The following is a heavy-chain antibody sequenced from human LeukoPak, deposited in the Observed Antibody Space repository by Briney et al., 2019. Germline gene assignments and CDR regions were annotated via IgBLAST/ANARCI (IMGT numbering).Heavy chain of an antibody. CDR1: GGSIFNYY. V-gene: IGHV4-4*08. J-gene: IGHJ2*01. Sequence: SETLSLTCTVSGGSIFNYYWYWIRQSPGKGLEWVGYVYANGITAYNPSLRSRGSMSIDTSRSQFSLRLTSVTAADTATYYCARRVYYDTSGYHPTAGYFDLWGRGALVSVSS. CDR2: VYANGIT. CDR3: ARRVYYDTSGYHPTAGYFDL. D-gene: IGHD3-22*01.